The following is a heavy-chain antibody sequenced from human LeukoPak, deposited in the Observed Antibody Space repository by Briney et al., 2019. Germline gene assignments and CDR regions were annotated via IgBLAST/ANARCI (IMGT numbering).Heavy chain of an antibody. CDR1: GFTFISYG. J-gene: IGHJ4*02. CDR2: IWYDGSNK. Sequence: GSLRLSCAASGFTFISYGMHWVRQAPGKGLEWVAVIWYDGSNKYYADSVKGRFTISRDNSKNTLYLQMNSLRAEDTAVYYCARDLSSGYDGTYFDYWGQGTLVTVSS. D-gene: IGHD5-12*01. CDR3: ARDLSSGYDGTYFDY. V-gene: IGHV3-33*01.